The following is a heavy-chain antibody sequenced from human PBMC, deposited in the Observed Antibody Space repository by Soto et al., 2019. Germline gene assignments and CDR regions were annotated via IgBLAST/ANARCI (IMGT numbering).Heavy chain of an antibody. V-gene: IGHV1-8*01. CDR1: GYTFTSYD. J-gene: IGHJ4*02. Sequence: ASVKVSCKASGYTFTSYDINWVRQATGQGLEWMGWMNPNSGNTGYAQKFQGRVTMTRNTSISTAYMELSSLRSEDTAVYYCARASMNDILTGYLFDYWGQGTLVTVSS. CDR2: MNPNSGNT. D-gene: IGHD3-9*01. CDR3: ARASMNDILTGYLFDY.